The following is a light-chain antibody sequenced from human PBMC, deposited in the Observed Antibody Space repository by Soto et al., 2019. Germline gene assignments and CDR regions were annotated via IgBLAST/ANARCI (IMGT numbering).Light chain of an antibody. CDR2: EVS. CDR1: RSDVGGYNY. Sequence: QSALTQPASVSGSPGQSITISCTGTRSDVGGYNYVSWYQQHPGKAPKLMIYEVSNRPSGVSTRFSGSKSGNTASLTISGLQAEDEADYYCSSYTSSSIDYVFGTGTKLTVL. J-gene: IGLJ1*01. CDR3: SSYTSSSIDYV. V-gene: IGLV2-14*01.